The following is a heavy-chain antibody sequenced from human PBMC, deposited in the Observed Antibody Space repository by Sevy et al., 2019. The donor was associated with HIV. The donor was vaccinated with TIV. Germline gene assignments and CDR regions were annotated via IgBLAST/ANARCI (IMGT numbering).Heavy chain of an antibody. CDR2: IHPKSGAT. V-gene: IGHV1-2*06. Sequence: ASVKVSCKASGYTFTAYYIHWLRQAPEQGLEWMGRIHPKSGATNYAQKFQGRVTMTRDTSISTSFMELTSLRSDDTAVYYCAREDSDDTSAYYYFYYGMDVWGQGTTVTVSS. CDR1: GYTFTAYY. J-gene: IGHJ6*02. D-gene: IGHD3-22*01. CDR3: AREDSDDTSAYYYFYYGMDV.